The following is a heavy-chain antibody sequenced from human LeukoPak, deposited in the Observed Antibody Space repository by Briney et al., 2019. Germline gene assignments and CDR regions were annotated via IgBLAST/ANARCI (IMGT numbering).Heavy chain of an antibody. CDR1: GFTFSSYA. D-gene: IGHD2-2*01. Sequence: GGSLRLSCAASGFTFSSYAMTWVRQAPGKGLEWVSSISGSGGSTYYADSVKGRFTISRDNSKNTLYLQMNSLRAEDTAVYFCARGGVYCSSTSCYEKVDYWGQGTLVTVSS. J-gene: IGHJ4*02. CDR3: ARGGVYCSSTSCYEKVDY. V-gene: IGHV3-23*01. CDR2: ISGSGGST.